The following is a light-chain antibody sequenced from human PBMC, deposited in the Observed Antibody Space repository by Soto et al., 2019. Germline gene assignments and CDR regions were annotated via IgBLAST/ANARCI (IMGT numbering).Light chain of an antibody. CDR3: QQYGSSPIT. J-gene: IGKJ5*01. CDR2: GAS. V-gene: IGKV3-20*01. Sequence: ETVMTQSPATLSVSPGERATLSCRASQRVSTNLAWYQQKPGQSPRLLIYGASSRATGIPDRFSGSGSGTDFTLTISRLEPEDFAVYYCQQYGSSPITFGQGTRLETK. CDR1: QRVSTN.